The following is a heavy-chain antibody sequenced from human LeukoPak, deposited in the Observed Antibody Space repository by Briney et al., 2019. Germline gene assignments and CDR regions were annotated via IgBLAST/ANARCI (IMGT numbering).Heavy chain of an antibody. CDR3: ARVGGGSGWYGGHYFNY. CDR2: INYSGTT. D-gene: IGHD6-19*01. V-gene: IGHV4-39*07. J-gene: IGHJ4*02. CDR1: GDSISSSNCY. Sequence: SETLSLTCSVSGDSISSSNCYWAWLRQPPGKGLEWIASINYSGTTFYNPSLKSRVTISVDTSKNRFSLNVTSVTAADTAVYYCARVGGGSGWYGGHYFNYWGQGILVTVSS.